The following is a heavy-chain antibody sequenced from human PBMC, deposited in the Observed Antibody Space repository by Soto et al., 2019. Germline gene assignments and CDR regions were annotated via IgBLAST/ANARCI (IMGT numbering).Heavy chain of an antibody. J-gene: IGHJ6*02. Sequence: ASVKVSCKASGYTFTGYYMHWVRQAPGQGLEWMGWINPNSGGTNYAQKFQGWVTMTRDTSISTAYMELSRLRSDDTAVYYCARDFYAFYVFWGGYPPPYYYGMDVWGQGTTVTVSS. CDR2: INPNSGGT. V-gene: IGHV1-2*04. CDR1: GYTFTGYY. CDR3: ARDFYAFYVFWGGYPPPYYYGMDV. D-gene: IGHD3-3*01.